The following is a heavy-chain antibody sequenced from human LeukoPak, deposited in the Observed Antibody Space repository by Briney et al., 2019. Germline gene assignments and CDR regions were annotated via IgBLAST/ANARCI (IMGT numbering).Heavy chain of an antibody. V-gene: IGHV4-61*02. CDR3: ARGIVGSGSYYNESWFDP. Sequence: PSETLSLTCTVSGGSISSGSYYWSWIRQPAGKGLEWIGRIYTSGSTNYNPSLKSRVTISVDTSKNQFSLKLSSVTAADTAVYYCARGIVGSGSYYNESWFDPWGQGTLVTVSS. D-gene: IGHD3-10*01. J-gene: IGHJ5*02. CDR1: GGSISSGSYY. CDR2: IYTSGST.